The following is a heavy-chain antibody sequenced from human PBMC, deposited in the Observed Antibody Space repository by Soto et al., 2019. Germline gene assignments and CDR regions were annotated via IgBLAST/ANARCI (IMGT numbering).Heavy chain of an antibody. J-gene: IGHJ4*02. D-gene: IGHD3-9*01. Sequence: EVQLVESGGGLVQPGGSLRLSCAASGFTFSSYWMSWVRQAPGKGLEWVANIKQDGSEKYYVDSVKGRFTISRDNAKNSLYLQMNSLRAEDTAVYYCARDGGHFDWLLFDYWGQGTLVTVSS. CDR2: IKQDGSEK. CDR1: GFTFSSYW. CDR3: ARDGGHFDWLLFDY. V-gene: IGHV3-7*01.